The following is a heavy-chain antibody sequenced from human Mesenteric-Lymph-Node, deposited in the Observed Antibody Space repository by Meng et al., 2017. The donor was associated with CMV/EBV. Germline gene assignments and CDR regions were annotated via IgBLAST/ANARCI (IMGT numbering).Heavy chain of an antibody. CDR1: GYTLCELC. CDR2: IIPILGIA. Sequence: SVKVSCKVSGYTLCELCKHWVRQAPGQGLEWMGGIIPILGIANYAQKFQGRVTITADKSTSTDYMALSSLRSEDTAVYYCASRGQPTASIEYYFDYWGQGTLVTVSS. V-gene: IGHV1-69*10. D-gene: IGHD5-24*01. CDR3: ASRGQPTASIEYYFDY. J-gene: IGHJ4*02.